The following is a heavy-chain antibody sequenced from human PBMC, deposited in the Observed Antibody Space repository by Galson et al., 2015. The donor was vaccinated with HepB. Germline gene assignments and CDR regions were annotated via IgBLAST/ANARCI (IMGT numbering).Heavy chain of an antibody. J-gene: IGHJ4*02. D-gene: IGHD3-10*01. Sequence: SLRLSCAASGFTFSHYGIHWVRQAPGKGLEWVGGIRYDGGKGYYADWVKDRFTVSRDNSKNTVYVQMNNLRPEDTAVYYCAKRGENYYGSENLYYIDYWGQGILVTVSS. CDR3: AKRGENYYGSENLYYIDY. V-gene: IGHV3-30*18. CDR2: IRYDGGKG. CDR1: GFTFSHYG.